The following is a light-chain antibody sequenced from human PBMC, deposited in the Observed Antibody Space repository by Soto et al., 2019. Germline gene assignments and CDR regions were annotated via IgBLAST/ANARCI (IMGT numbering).Light chain of an antibody. J-gene: IGLJ3*02. CDR2: EDD. CDR3: QSYDANNWV. Sequence: NFMLTQPHSVSASPGKTVTISCTRSSGSIASHYVQWYQQRPGSSPTTVIYEDDQRPSGVPDRFSGSIDSFSNSASLTISGLMTEDEADYYCQSYDANNWVFGGGTKLTVL. V-gene: IGLV6-57*01. CDR1: SGSIASHY.